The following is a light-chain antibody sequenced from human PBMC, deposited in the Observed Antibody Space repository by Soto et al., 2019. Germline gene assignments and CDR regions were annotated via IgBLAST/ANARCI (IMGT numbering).Light chain of an antibody. CDR1: SSNIGAGFD. CDR2: GNS. V-gene: IGLV1-40*01. CDR3: NSYTRFSTYV. Sequence: QAVVTQPPSVSGAPGQRVTISCTGSSSNIGAGFDVHWYHQIAGTAPKLLIYGNSNRPSGVPDRFSGSKSGNTASLTISGLQAEDEADYYCNSYTRFSTYVFGTGTKLTVL. J-gene: IGLJ1*01.